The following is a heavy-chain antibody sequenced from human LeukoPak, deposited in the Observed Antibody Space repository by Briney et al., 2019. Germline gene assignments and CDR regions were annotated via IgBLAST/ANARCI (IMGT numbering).Heavy chain of an antibody. CDR2: ISYDGTNK. CDR3: ASPLYCSSTSCFNTPDYYYYYMDV. J-gene: IGHJ6*03. D-gene: IGHD2-2*01. V-gene: IGHV3-30*04. CDR1: GFTFSSYA. Sequence: GGSLRLSCAASGFTFSSYAMHWVRQAPGKGLEWVAIISYDGTNKYYADSVKGRFTISRDNSKNTLYLQMNSLRAEDTAVYYCASPLYCSSTSCFNTPDYYYYYMDVWGKGTTVTISS.